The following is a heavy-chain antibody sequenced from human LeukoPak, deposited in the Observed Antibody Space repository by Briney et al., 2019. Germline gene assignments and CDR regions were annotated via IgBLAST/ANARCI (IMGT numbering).Heavy chain of an antibody. CDR2: ISSSSSYI. J-gene: IGHJ4*02. V-gene: IGHV3-21*01. Sequence: PGGSLRLSCAASGFTFSSYSMNWVGHAPGKGLEGVSSISSSSSYIYYADSVKGRFTISRDNAKNSLCLQMNSLRAEDTAVYYCARGKAVAGTGGDPFDYWGQGTLVTVSS. CDR1: GFTFSSYS. CDR3: ARGKAVAGTGGDPFDY. D-gene: IGHD6-19*01.